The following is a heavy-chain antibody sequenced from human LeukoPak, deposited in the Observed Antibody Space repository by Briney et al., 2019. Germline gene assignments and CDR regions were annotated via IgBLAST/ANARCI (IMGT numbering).Heavy chain of an antibody. CDR2: IYYSGST. Sequence: PAETLSLTCTVSGGSVSSYYWSWIRQPPGKGLEWIGYIYYSGSTNYNPSLKSRVTISVDTSKNQFPLKLSSVTAADTAVYYCARLMATRTSDALDIWGQGTMVTVSS. D-gene: IGHD5-24*01. CDR3: ARLMATRTSDALDI. J-gene: IGHJ3*02. V-gene: IGHV4-59*08. CDR1: GGSVSSYY.